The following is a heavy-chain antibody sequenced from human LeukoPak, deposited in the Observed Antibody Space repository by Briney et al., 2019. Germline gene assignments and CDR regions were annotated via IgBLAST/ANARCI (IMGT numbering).Heavy chain of an antibody. CDR3: ARAYYDFWSGYYTEPNDY. Sequence: APVKVSCKASGYTFTSYGISWVRQAPGQGLEWMGWISAYNGNTNYAQKLQGRVTMTTDTSTSTAYMELRSLRSDDTAVYYCARAYYDFWSGYYTEPNDYWGQGTLVTVSS. CDR2: ISAYNGNT. CDR1: GYTFTSYG. V-gene: IGHV1-18*01. D-gene: IGHD3-3*01. J-gene: IGHJ4*02.